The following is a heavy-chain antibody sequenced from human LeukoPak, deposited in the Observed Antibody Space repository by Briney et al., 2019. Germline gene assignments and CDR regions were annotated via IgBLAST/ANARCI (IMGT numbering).Heavy chain of an antibody. CDR1: GGSFSGYY. D-gene: IGHD6-13*01. Sequence: SETLSLTCAVYGGSFSGYYWTWLRQPPGKGLEWIGQISHSGSTNYNPSLKSRVTISVDTSKNHFSLKLSSVTAADTALYYCADSSSWDYWGQGTLVTVSS. V-gene: IGHV4-34*01. CDR3: ADSSSWDY. J-gene: IGHJ4*02. CDR2: ISHSGST.